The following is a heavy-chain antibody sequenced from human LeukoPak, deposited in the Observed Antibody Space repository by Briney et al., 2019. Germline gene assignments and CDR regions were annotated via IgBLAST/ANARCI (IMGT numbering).Heavy chain of an antibody. CDR1: GGTFSSYA. D-gene: IGHD1-1*01. Sequence: SSVKVSCKASGGTFSSYAISWVRQAPGQGLEWMGRIIPIFGTANYAQKFQGRVTITTDESTSTAYMELSSLRSEDTAVYYCAREKNDAYYYYMDVWGKGTTVTVPS. CDR2: IIPIFGTA. V-gene: IGHV1-69*05. CDR3: AREKNDAYYYYMDV. J-gene: IGHJ6*03.